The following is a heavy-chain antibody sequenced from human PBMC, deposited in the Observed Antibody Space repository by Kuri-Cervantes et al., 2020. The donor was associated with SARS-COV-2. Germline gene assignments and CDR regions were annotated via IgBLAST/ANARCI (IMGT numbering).Heavy chain of an antibody. V-gene: IGHV1-69*10. D-gene: IGHD3-22*01. J-gene: IGHJ4*02. Sequence: SVKVSCKASGGTFSSYAISWVRQAPGQGFEWMGGIIPILGIANCAQKFQGRVTIIADKSTSTAYMELSSLRSEDTAVYYCARVTYYYDSSGYPDWGQGTLVTVSS. CDR2: IIPILGIA. CDR1: GGTFSSYA. CDR3: ARVTYYYDSSGYPD.